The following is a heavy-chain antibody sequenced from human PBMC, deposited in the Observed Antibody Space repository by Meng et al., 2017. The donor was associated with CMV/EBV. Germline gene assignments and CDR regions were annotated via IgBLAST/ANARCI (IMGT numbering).Heavy chain of an antibody. J-gene: IGHJ4*02. CDR3: ALAEYSSSLFDY. Sequence: QVALVESAAEVKTPGASWKVSCKASGYTFTSYYMHWVRQAPGQGLEWMRIINPSGGSTSYAQKFKGRVTMTRDTSTSTVYMELSSLRSEDTAVYYCALAEYSSSLFDYWGQGTLVTVSS. CDR1: GYTFTSYY. D-gene: IGHD6-13*01. CDR2: INPSGGST. V-gene: IGHV1-46*01.